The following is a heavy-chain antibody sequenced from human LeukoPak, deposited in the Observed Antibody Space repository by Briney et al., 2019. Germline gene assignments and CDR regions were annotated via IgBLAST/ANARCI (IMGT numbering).Heavy chain of an antibody. D-gene: IGHD3-10*01. J-gene: IGHJ4*02. V-gene: IGHV3-30*18. CDR3: AKGSDYYGSGSYHDY. CDR1: GFTFSSYG. CDR2: ISYDGSNK. Sequence: PGGSLRLSCAASGFTFSSYGMHWVRQAPGKGLEWVAVISYDGSNKYYADSVKGRFTISRDNSKNTLYLQMNSLRAEDTAVYYCAKGSDYYGSGSYHDYWGQGTLVTVSS.